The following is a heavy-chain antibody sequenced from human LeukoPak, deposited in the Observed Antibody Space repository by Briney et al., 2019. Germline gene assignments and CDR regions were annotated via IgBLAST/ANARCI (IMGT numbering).Heavy chain of an antibody. Sequence: PGGSLRLSCEASGFTFSSYGMHWVRQAPGKGLEWVAVISYDGSNKYYADSVKGRFTISRDNSKNTLYLQMNSLRAEDTAVYYCAKDHSSGWYVDYWGQGTLVTVSS. CDR3: AKDHSSGWYVDY. J-gene: IGHJ4*02. CDR1: GFTFSSYG. D-gene: IGHD6-19*01. V-gene: IGHV3-30*18. CDR2: ISYDGSNK.